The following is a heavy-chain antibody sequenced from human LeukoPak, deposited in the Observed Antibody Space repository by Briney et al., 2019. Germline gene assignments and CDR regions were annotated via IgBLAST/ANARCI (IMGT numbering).Heavy chain of an antibody. CDR1: GFTFSSYA. CDR3: AKAVPERIAVAGTPDY. CDR2: ISYDGSNK. J-gene: IGHJ4*02. V-gene: IGHV3-30-3*01. Sequence: PGGSLRLSCAASGFTFSSYAMHWVRQAPGKGLEWVAVISYDGSNKYYADSVKGRFTISRDNSKNTLYLQMNSLRAEDTAVYYGAKAVPERIAVAGTPDYWGQGTLVTVSS. D-gene: IGHD6-19*01.